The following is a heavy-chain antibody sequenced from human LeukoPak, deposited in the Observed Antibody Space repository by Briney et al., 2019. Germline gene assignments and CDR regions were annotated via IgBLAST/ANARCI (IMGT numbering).Heavy chain of an antibody. CDR2: ISVSGGST. Sequence: GGSLRLSCAASGFTLSSYAMSWVRQAPGKGLEWVSAISVSGGSTYYADSVKGRFTISRDNSKNTLYLQMNSLRAEDTAVYYCASNSNWYYDILTGYYSYYYYGMDVWGQGTTVTVSS. D-gene: IGHD3-9*01. CDR3: ASNSNWYYDILTGYYSYYYYGMDV. J-gene: IGHJ6*02. CDR1: GFTLSSYA. V-gene: IGHV3-23*01.